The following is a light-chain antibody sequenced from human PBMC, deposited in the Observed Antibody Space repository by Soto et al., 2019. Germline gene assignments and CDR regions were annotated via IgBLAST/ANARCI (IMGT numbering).Light chain of an antibody. V-gene: IGLV3-21*02. Sequence: SYELTQPPSVSVAPGQTASITCGGDNIGSGSGHWYQQKPGQSPVLVVYDYDDRPSGIPERFSGSNSGNTATLTISRVEAGDEADYYCQVWDSSRDHPWVFGGGTKVTVL. CDR3: QVWDSSRDHPWV. J-gene: IGLJ3*02. CDR2: DYD. CDR1: NIGSGS.